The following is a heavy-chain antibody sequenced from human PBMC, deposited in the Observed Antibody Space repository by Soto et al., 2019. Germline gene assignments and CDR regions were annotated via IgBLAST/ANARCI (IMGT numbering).Heavy chain of an antibody. CDR3: AGDQRYDFWSGYSDPYYYYGMDV. Sequence: XESLEISCKGSGYSFTRYWISWVRQTPGKGLEWMGRIDPSDSYTNYSPSFQGHVTISADKSISTAYLQWSSLKASDTAMSYCAGDQRYDFWSGYSDPYYYYGMDVWGQGTTVTVSS. J-gene: IGHJ6*02. CDR1: GYSFTRYW. V-gene: IGHV5-10-1*01. CDR2: IDPSDSYT. D-gene: IGHD3-3*01.